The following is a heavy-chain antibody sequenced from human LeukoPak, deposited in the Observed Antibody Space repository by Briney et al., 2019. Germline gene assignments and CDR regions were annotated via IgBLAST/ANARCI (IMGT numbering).Heavy chain of an antibody. J-gene: IGHJ4*02. CDR2: IYPGDSDT. Sequence: GESLKISCKGSGYSFTSYWIGWVRQMPGKGLEWMGIIYPGDSDTRYSPSFQGQVTISADKSISTAYLQWSSLKASDTAMYYCARLRDDGDTFGGFDYWGQGTLVTVSS. V-gene: IGHV5-51*01. CDR1: GYSFTSYW. CDR3: ARLRDDGDTFGGFDY. D-gene: IGHD4-17*01.